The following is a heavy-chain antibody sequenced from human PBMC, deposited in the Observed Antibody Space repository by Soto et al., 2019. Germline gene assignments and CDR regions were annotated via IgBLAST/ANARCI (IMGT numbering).Heavy chain of an antibody. CDR1: GFTFSSYS. V-gene: IGHV3-21*01. CDR3: ARGWGNYDYFDY. Sequence: EVQLVESGGGLVKPGGSLRLSCAASGFTFSSYSMNWVRQAPGKGLEWVSSISSSSSYIYYADSVKGRFTISRDNAKNSLYLQMNSLRAEDTAVYYCARGWGNYDYFDYWGQGTLVTVSS. CDR2: ISSSSSYI. D-gene: IGHD1-7*01. J-gene: IGHJ4*02.